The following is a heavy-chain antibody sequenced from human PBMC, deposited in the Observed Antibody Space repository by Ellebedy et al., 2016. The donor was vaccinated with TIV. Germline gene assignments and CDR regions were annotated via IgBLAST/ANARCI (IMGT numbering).Heavy chain of an antibody. CDR1: GGSFSGYY. CDR3: ARGRGGYSYGYKLGNWYFDL. V-gene: IGHV4-34*01. J-gene: IGHJ2*01. Sequence: MPSETLSLTCAVYGGSFSGYYWSWIRQRQGKGMEWIGEINHSGSTNYNPSLKSRVTISVDTSKNKFSLMLSSVTAADTAVYYCARGRGGYSYGYKLGNWYFDLWGRGTLVTVSS. CDR2: INHSGST. D-gene: IGHD5-18*01.